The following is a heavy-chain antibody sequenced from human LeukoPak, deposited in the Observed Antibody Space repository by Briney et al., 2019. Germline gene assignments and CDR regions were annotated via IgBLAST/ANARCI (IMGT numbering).Heavy chain of an antibody. J-gene: IGHJ4*02. CDR1: GFTFSSYG. CDR2: ISYDGSNK. D-gene: IGHD3-22*01. Sequence: GGSLRLSCAASGFTFSSYGMHWVRQAPGKGLEWVAVISYDGSNKYYADSVKGRFTISRDNSKNTLYLQMNSLRAEDTAVYYCAKDQYYYDSIGYYMPDYWGQGTLVTVSS. CDR3: AKDQYYYDSIGYYMPDY. V-gene: IGHV3-30*18.